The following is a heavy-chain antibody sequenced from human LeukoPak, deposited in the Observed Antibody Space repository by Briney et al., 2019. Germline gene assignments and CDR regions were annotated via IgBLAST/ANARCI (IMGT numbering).Heavy chain of an antibody. Sequence: PSETLSLTCTVSGGSISSGSYYWSWIRQPAGKGLEWIGRIYTSGSTNYNPSLKSRVAISVDTSKNQFSLKLSSVTAADTAVYYCARGGYCGGDCYFYYWGQGTLVTVSS. J-gene: IGHJ4*02. D-gene: IGHD2-21*02. V-gene: IGHV4-61*02. CDR1: GGSISSGSYY. CDR3: ARGGYCGGDCYFYY. CDR2: IYTSGST.